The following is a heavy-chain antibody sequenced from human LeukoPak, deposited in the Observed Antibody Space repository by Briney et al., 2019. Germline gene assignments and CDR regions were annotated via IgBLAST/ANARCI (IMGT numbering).Heavy chain of an antibody. D-gene: IGHD2-2*01. CDR2: ISNSGGST. J-gene: IGHJ4*02. CDR3: AKDQRYCSSTDCYD. Sequence: PGGSLRLSCAASGFTFRSYAMSWVRQAPGKGLEWVSAISNSGGSTFYADSVKGRFTISRDNSKNALYLQMNSLRADDTAVYYCAKDQRYCSSTDCYDWGQGTLVTVSS. CDR1: GFTFRSYA. V-gene: IGHV3-23*01.